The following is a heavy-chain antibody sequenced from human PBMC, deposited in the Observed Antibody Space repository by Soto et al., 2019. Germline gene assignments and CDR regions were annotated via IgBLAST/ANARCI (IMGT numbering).Heavy chain of an antibody. D-gene: IGHD6-19*01. J-gene: IGHJ3*02. Sequence: QVQLVESGGGVVQPGRSLRLSCAASGFTFSSYAMHWVRQAPGKGLEWVAVISYDGSNKYYADSVKGRFTISRDNSKNTLYLQMNSQRAEDTAVYYCARCGYSSGWNDAFDIWGQGTMVTVSS. V-gene: IGHV3-30-3*01. CDR1: GFTFSSYA. CDR2: ISYDGSNK. CDR3: ARCGYSSGWNDAFDI.